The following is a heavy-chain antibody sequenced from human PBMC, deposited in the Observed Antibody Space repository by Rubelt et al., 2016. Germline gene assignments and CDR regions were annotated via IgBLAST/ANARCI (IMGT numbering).Heavy chain of an antibody. V-gene: IGHV4-4*07. CDR1: GASISIFY. J-gene: IGHJ4*02. CDR2: VDPSGST. CDR3: ARGWGSRWYYFDY. Sequence: LSLTCTVSGASISIFYWSWIRQSAGQGLEWIGRVDPSGSTNSNPSLKSRITMSVDTSKNQFSLKRNSVTAADTAVYFCARGWGSRWYYFDYWGQGIRVTVAS. D-gene: IGHD6-13*01.